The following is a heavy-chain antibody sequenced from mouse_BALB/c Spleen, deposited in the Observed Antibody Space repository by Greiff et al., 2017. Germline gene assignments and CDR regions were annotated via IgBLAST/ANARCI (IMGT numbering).Heavy chain of an antibody. Sequence: VQLKESGPGLVAPSQSLSITCTVSGFSLTGYGVNWVRQPPGKGLEWLGMIWGDGSTDYNSALKSRLSISKDNSKSQVFLKMNSLQTDDTARYYCARNRYDGGYAMDYWGQGTSVTVSS. V-gene: IGHV2-6-7*01. CDR3: ARNRYDGGYAMDY. CDR2: IWGDGST. J-gene: IGHJ4*01. CDR1: GFSLTGYG. D-gene: IGHD2-14*01.